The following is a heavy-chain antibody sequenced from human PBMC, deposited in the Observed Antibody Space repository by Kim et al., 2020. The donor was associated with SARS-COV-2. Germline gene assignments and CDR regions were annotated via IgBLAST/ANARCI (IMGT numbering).Heavy chain of an antibody. CDR2: IYYSGST. CDR1: GRSISSSSYY. V-gene: IGHV4-39*01. CDR3: ASPQPHD. Sequence: SETLSLTCTVSGRSISSSSYYWGWIRQPPGKGLQWIGSIYYSGSTYYNPSLKSRVTISVDTSKNQFSLKLSSVTAADTAVYYCASPQPHDWGQGTLVTAS. J-gene: IGHJ4*02.